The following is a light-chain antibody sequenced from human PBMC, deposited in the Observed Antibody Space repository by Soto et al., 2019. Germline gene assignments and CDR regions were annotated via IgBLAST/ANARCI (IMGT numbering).Light chain of an antibody. CDR1: QDISNY. Sequence: DIQXTHPQLAPSALIGYRVTITCQASQDISNYLHWYKKKKGKEXKXXXYDESNSETGVQSRLSASGSAKDFNLNISSMQPQDIAPYYCQKYDNLRITFGDGTRLEI. CDR2: DES. V-gene: IGKV1-33*01. J-gene: IGKJ5*01. CDR3: QKYDNLRIT.